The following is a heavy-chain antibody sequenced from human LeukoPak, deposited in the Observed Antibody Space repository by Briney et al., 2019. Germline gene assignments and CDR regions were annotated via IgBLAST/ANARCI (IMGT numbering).Heavy chain of an antibody. CDR1: GFTFSSYG. J-gene: IGHJ4*02. CDR3: AKDLYDSSGYYLSYFDY. D-gene: IGHD3-22*01. CDR2: ISYDGSNK. Sequence: GRSLRLSCAASGFTFSSYGMHWVRQAPGKGLEWVAVISYDGSNKYYADSVKGRFTISRDNSKNTLYLQMNSLRAEDTAVYYCAKDLYDSSGYYLSYFDYWGQGTLVTVSS. V-gene: IGHV3-30*18.